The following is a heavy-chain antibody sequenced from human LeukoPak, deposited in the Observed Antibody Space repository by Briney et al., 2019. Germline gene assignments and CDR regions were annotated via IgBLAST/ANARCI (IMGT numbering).Heavy chain of an antibody. CDR2: ISGDGSMT. J-gene: IGHJ5*02. CDR1: GFTFSTHW. CDR3: ARDLVVVVAATPGDWFDP. Sequence: GGSLRLSCAASGFTFSTHWMYWVRQAPGRELVWVSRISGDGSMTSYADSVKGRFTISRDNAKNSLYLQMNSLRAEDTAVYYCARDLVVVVAATPGDWFDPWGQGTLVTVSS. D-gene: IGHD2-15*01. V-gene: IGHV3-74*01.